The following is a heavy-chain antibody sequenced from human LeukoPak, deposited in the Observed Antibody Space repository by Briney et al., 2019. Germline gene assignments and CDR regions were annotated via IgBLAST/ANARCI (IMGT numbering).Heavy chain of an antibody. CDR1: GYTFTSYA. J-gene: IGHJ4*02. V-gene: IGHV7-4-1*02. CDR2: INTNTGNP. D-gene: IGHD5-12*01. CDR3: ARGVRGYDLYYFDY. Sequence: ASVKVSCKASGYTFTSYAMNWVRQAPGQGLEWMGWINTNTGNPTYAQGFTGRFVFSLDTSVSTAYLQISSLKAEDTAVYYCARGVRGYDLYYFDYWGQGTLVTVSS.